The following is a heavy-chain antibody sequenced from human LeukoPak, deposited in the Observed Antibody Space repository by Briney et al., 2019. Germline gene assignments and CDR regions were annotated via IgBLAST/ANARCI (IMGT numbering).Heavy chain of an antibody. CDR2: IISDGSAT. J-gene: IGHJ6*02. CDR1: GFTLSNYR. D-gene: IGHD2-15*01. V-gene: IGHV3-74*01. CDR3: ARDRVTYCSGMSCSVDV. Sequence: PGGSLRLSCAASGFTLSNYRIQWVRQAPGKGLVWVSRIISDGSATNYADSVKGRFTISRDNAKNTLYLQMTSLRVEDTAVYYCARDRVTYCSGMSCSVDVWGQGTTVTVAS.